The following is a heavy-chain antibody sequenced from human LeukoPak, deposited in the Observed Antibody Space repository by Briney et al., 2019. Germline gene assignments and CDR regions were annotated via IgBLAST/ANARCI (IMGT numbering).Heavy chain of an antibody. CDR2: MNPNSGNT. CDR1: GYTFTSYG. V-gene: IGHV1-8*02. D-gene: IGHD2-2*01. Sequence: ASVKVSCKASGYTFTSYGISWVRQAPGQGLEWMGWMNPNSGNTGYAQKFQGRVTMTRNTSISTAYMELSSLRSEDTAVYYCASSSTSILYYYYGMDVWGQGTTVTVSS. CDR3: ASSSTSILYYYYGMDV. J-gene: IGHJ6*02.